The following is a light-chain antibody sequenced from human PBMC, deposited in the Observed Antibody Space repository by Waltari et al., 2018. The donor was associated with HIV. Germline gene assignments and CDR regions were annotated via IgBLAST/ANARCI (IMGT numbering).Light chain of an antibody. V-gene: IGLV6-57*01. CDR3: QSYDSKVV. CDR2: EDY. J-gene: IGLJ3*02. CDR1: SGSIGSSF. Sequence: NFMLTQPHSVSESPGKTVTISCTRSSGSIGSSFVQWYQKRPGSSPTTVIFEDYQRPPGVPDRFSGSIDSSSNSASLTSSGLETEDEADYYCQSYDSKVVFGGGTRLTVL.